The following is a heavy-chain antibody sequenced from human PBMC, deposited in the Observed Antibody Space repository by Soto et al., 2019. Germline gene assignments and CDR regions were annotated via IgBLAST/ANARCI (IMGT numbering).Heavy chain of an antibody. J-gene: IGHJ4*02. CDR2: ISGSGDST. D-gene: IGHD6-19*01. Sequence: GGSLRLSCAASGFTFSSYAMSWVRQAPGKGLEWVSGISGSGDSTYYADSVKGRFTISRDNSKNTLYLQMNSLRAEDTAVYYCAKDQSTGWYYFDYWGQGXLVTVSS. V-gene: IGHV3-23*01. CDR3: AKDQSTGWYYFDY. CDR1: GFTFSSYA.